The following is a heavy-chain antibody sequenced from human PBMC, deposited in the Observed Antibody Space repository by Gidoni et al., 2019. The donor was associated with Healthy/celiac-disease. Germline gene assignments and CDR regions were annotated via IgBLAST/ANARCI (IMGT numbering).Heavy chain of an antibody. V-gene: IGHV1-2*04. CDR3: ARSTAVAGKENGLDV. CDR1: GYTFTGYY. Sequence: QVQLVQSGAEVKKPGASVKVSCKASGYTFTGYYMHWVRQAPGQGLEWMGWINPNSGGTNYAQKFQGWVTMTRDTSISTAYMELSRLRSDDTAVYYCARSTAVAGKENGLDVWGQGTTVTVSS. CDR2: INPNSGGT. D-gene: IGHD6-19*01. J-gene: IGHJ6*02.